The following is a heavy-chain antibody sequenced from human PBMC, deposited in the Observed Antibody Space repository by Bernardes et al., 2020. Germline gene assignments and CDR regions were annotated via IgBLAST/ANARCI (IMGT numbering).Heavy chain of an antibody. CDR3: ARDLSVLAVAGKDAFDI. V-gene: IGHV1-69*13. CDR2: IIPIFGTA. CDR1: GGTFSSYA. Sequence: SVKDSCKASGGTFSSYAISWVRQAPGQGLEWMGGIIPIFGTANYAQKFQGRVTITADESTSTAYMELSSLRSEDTAVYYCARDLSVLAVAGKDAFDIWGQGTMVTVSS. J-gene: IGHJ3*02. D-gene: IGHD6-19*01.